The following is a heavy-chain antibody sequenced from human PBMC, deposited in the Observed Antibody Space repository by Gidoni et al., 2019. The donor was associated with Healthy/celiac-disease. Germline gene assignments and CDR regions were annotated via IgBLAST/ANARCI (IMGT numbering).Heavy chain of an antibody. J-gene: IGHJ3*02. Sequence: GYTGYSGSTNYNPSLKSRVTISVDTSKNQFSLKVSSVTAADTAVYYCARGEYSYGSNDAFDIWGQGTMVTVSS. CDR2: TGYSGST. D-gene: IGHD5-18*01. CDR3: ARGEYSYGSNDAFDI. V-gene: IGHV4-59*09.